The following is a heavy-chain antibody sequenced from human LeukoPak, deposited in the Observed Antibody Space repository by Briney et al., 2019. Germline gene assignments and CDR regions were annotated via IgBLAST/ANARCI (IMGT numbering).Heavy chain of an antibody. CDR2: ISSSSSYI. CDR1: GFTFSSYA. Sequence: GGSLRLSCAASGFTFSSYAMSWVRQAPGKGLEWVSSISSSSSYIYYADSVKGRFTISRDNAKNSLYLQMNSLRAEDTAMYYCARDYDFWSGSNPGYFDYWGQGTLVTVSS. CDR3: ARDYDFWSGSNPGYFDY. V-gene: IGHV3-21*01. D-gene: IGHD3-3*01. J-gene: IGHJ4*02.